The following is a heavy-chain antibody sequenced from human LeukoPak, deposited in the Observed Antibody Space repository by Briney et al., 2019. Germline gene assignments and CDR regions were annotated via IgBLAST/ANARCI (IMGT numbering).Heavy chain of an antibody. CDR3: TWMTTVTTVDF. Sequence: GGSLRLSCAASGFTFSSYAMSWVRQAPGKGLEWVGRIKSKGGGGTTDYAAPVQGRFTISRDDSKNTVYLQMNSLKIEDTAVYYCTWMTTVTTVDFWGQGTMVTVSS. V-gene: IGHV3-15*01. CDR1: GFTFSSYA. D-gene: IGHD4-17*01. J-gene: IGHJ4*02. CDR2: IKSKGGGGTT.